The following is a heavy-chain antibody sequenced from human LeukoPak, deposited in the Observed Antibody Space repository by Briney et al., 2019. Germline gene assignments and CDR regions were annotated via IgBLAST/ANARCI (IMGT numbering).Heavy chain of an antibody. CDR2: IIPIFGTA. D-gene: IGHD3-9*01. Sequence: SVKVSCKASGGTFSIYVISWVRQAPGQGLEWMGGIIPIFGTANYAQKFQGRVTITADESTSTAYMELSSLRSEDTAVYYCARSKALRLDDIYYWGQGTLVTVSS. J-gene: IGHJ4*02. CDR1: GGTFSIYV. CDR3: ARSKALRLDDIYY. V-gene: IGHV1-69*13.